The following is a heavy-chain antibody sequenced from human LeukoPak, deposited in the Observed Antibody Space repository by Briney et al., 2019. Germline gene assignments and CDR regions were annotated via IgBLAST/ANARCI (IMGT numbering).Heavy chain of an antibody. Sequence: PGGSLRLSCAASGFTFSSYAMSWVRQAPGKGLEWVSAISGSGGSTYYADSVKGRFTISRDNSKNTLYLQMNSLRAENTAVYYCAKPHGGTYYFDYWGQGTLVTVSS. CDR2: ISGSGGST. CDR3: AKPHGGTYYFDY. D-gene: IGHD1-14*01. J-gene: IGHJ4*02. CDR1: GFTFSSYA. V-gene: IGHV3-23*01.